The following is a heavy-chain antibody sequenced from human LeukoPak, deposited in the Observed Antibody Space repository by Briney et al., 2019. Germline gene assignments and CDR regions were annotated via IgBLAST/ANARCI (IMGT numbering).Heavy chain of an antibody. D-gene: IGHD3-22*01. V-gene: IGHV4-39*01. CDR3: AVSSGYLGDDVFDS. J-gene: IGHJ3*02. CDR2: IYYRGNT. CDR1: RASINSSDYC. Sequence: SETLSLTCSVSRASINSSDYCWGWVRQPPGKGLEWIGTIYYRGNTYYNPSLKSRVTISVDTSKNQFSLKLSSATAAETAVYYCAVSSGYLGDDVFDSWGQGTLVTVSS.